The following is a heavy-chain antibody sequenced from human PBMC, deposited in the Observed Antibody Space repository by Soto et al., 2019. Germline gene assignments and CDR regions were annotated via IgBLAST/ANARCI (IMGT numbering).Heavy chain of an antibody. Sequence: SETLSLTCSVSGFSISRGYYWAWVRQPPGKGLEWIGTIYQSGRSFHNPSLKSRSTISVDTSLNQFFLRLNSVTAADTAVYFCARNDYGDAARIDYWGQGTLVTVSS. CDR3: ARNDYGDAARIDY. CDR1: GFSISRGYY. J-gene: IGHJ4*02. CDR2: IYQSGRS. V-gene: IGHV4-38-2*01. D-gene: IGHD4-17*01.